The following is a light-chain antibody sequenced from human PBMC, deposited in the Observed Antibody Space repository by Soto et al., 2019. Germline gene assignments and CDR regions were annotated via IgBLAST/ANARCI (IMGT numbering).Light chain of an antibody. CDR2: DAS. CDR1: QSVSSRN. CDR3: LRYGDSPPAYT. Sequence: EIVLTQSPGTVSLSPGERATLSCRASQSVSSRNLAWYRQKPGQAPSLLIFDASTRATGIPDRCSGSGSGPDFTLTISRLEPEDCAVYYCLRYGDSPPAYTFGQGTKLEIK. J-gene: IGKJ2*01. V-gene: IGKV3-20*01.